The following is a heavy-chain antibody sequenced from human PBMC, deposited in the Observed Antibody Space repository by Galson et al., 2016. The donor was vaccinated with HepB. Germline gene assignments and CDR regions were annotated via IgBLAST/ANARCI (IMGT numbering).Heavy chain of an antibody. Sequence: SVKVSCKASGYTFTSYGISWVRQAPGQGLEWKGWISTYSGNTNYGKRLQGRVTMTTDTSTSTAYMELRSLRSDDTAVYYCARDADWNLDYWGQGTLVTVSS. J-gene: IGHJ4*02. V-gene: IGHV1-18*01. D-gene: IGHD1-1*01. CDR1: GYTFTSYG. CDR3: ARDADWNLDY. CDR2: ISTYSGNT.